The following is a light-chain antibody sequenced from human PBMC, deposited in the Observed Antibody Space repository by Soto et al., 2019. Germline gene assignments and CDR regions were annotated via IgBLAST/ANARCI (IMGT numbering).Light chain of an antibody. Sequence: EIVLTQSPATLSVSPGERDTLSCRASQSVSDNLAWYRQKRGQAPRLLGHGASTRATGIPARFSGSGSGTEFTLTISSLQSEDFAVYYCHPYDDWPPGYTFGQGTKLEI. J-gene: IGKJ2*01. CDR2: GAS. V-gene: IGKV3-15*01. CDR1: QSVSDN. CDR3: HPYDDWPPGYT.